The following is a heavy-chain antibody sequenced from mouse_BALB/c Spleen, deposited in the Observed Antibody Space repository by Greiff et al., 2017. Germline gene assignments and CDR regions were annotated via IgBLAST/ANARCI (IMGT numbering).Heavy chain of an antibody. CDR2: ISSGGST. D-gene: IGHD2-1*01. V-gene: IGHV5-6-5*01. J-gene: IGHJ3*01. CDR1: GFTFSSYA. CDR3: AREGALHAWLAY. Sequence: EVQLLESGGGLVKPGGSLKLSCAASGFTFSSYAMSWVRQTPGKRLEWVASISSGGSTYYPDSVMGRFTIFTDNARNILYLQMSSLRSEDAAMYYCAREGALHAWLAYWGQGTLVTVSA.